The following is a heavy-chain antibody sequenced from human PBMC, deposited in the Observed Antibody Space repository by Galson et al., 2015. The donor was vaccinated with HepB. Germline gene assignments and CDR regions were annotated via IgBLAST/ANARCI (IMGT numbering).Heavy chain of an antibody. V-gene: IGHV4-31*03. D-gene: IGHD3-22*01. CDR3: AREYYYDSSGYSYYYYGMDV. Sequence: TLSLTCTVSGGSISSGGYYWSWIRQHPGKGLEWIGYIYYSGSTYYNPSLKSRVTISVDTSKNQFSLKLSSVTAADTAVYYCAREYYYDSSGYSYYYYGMDVWGQGTTVTVSS. CDR2: IYYSGST. J-gene: IGHJ6*02. CDR1: GGSISSGGYY.